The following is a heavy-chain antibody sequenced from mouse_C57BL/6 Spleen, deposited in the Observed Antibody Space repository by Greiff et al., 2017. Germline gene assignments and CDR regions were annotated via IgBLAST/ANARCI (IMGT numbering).Heavy chain of an antibody. CDR1: GYTFTSYW. V-gene: IGHV1-69*01. J-gene: IGHJ4*01. CDR3: ARLLRPPYSMDY. D-gene: IGHD1-2*01. Sequence: QVQLQQPGAELVMPGASVKLSCKASGYTFTSYWMHWVKQRPGQGLEWIGEIDPSDSYTNYNQKFKGKSTLTVDKSSSTAYMQLSSLTSEDSAVYYCARLLRPPYSMDYGSQGTAVTVSS. CDR2: IDPSDSYT.